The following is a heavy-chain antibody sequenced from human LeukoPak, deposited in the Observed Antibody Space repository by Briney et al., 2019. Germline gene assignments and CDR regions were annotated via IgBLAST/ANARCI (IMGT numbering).Heavy chain of an antibody. CDR1: GFTFSSYW. J-gene: IGHJ5*02. CDR3: ARHLYDILTGYYSWWFDP. D-gene: IGHD3-9*01. CDR2: IYYSGST. Sequence: GSLRLSCAASGFTFSSYWMSWVRQPPGKGLEWIGSIYYSGSTYYNPSLKSRVTISVDTSKNQFSQKLSSVTAADTAVYYCARHLYDILTGYYSWWFDPWGQGTLVTVSS. V-gene: IGHV4-39*07.